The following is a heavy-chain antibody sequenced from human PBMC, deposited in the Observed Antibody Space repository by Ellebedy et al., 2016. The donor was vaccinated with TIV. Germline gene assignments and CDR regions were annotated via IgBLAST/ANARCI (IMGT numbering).Heavy chain of an antibody. CDR1: GFAFSTYN. J-gene: IGHJ4*02. CDR3: ARDGMIWGVCDY. CDR2: ITSNSKTI. D-gene: IGHD3-10*01. V-gene: IGHV3-48*04. Sequence: GGSLRLXCAASGFAFSTYNMDWVRHAPGQGLEWLSYITSNSKTIYYADSVKGRFTISRDNAKNSLYLQMNSLRVEDTAVYYCARDGMIWGVCDYWGQGTLVTVSS.